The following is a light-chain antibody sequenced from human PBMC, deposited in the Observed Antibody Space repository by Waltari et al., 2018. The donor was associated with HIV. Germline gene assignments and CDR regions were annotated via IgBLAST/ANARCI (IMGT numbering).Light chain of an antibody. J-gene: IGLJ2*01. CDR3: QSADITNIWV. V-gene: IGLV3-25*03. CDR1: ALPKQY. CDR2: RDN. Sequence: SSDLTQPPSMSLSPGQTARITCSGDALPKQYVYWYQQKPGQAPVLIISRDNERPSGVPDRFSGSRSGTTATATLTISGVQTEDEADYYCQSADITNIWVLGGGTKLTVL.